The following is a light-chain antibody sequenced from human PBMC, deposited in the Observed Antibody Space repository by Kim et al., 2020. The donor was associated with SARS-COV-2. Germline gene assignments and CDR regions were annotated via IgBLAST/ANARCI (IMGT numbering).Light chain of an antibody. CDR1: SSDVGSFNL. J-gene: IGLJ3*02. CDR3: CSYAGIWV. Sequence: QSALTQPASVSGSPGQSITISCTGTSSDVGSFNLVSWYQQRPDKAPKLMIYEVSKRPSGISNRFSGSKSGNTTSLTISGLQAEDEADYYCCSYAGIWVFGGGTQLTVL. V-gene: IGLV2-23*02. CDR2: EVS.